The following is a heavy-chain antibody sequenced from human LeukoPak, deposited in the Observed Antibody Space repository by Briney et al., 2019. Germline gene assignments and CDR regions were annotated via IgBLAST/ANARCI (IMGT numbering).Heavy chain of an antibody. V-gene: IGHV3-30*04. CDR3: AKERNYYGSDALIDY. CDR1: GFTFSSYA. D-gene: IGHD3-10*01. J-gene: IGHJ4*02. Sequence: PGRSLRLSCAASGFTFSSYAMHWVRQAPDKGLEWVAVISYDGSSKYCADSVKGRFTISRDNSKNTLYLQMNSLRAEDTAVYYCAKERNYYGSDALIDYWGQGTLVTVSS. CDR2: ISYDGSSK.